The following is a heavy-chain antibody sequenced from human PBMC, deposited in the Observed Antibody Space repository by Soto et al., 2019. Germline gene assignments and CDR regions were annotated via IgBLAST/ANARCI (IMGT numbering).Heavy chain of an antibody. CDR3: ARDTLYDSSGYYYVGYNLFDP. CDR1: GYTFTSYA. V-gene: IGHV1-3*01. CDR2: INAGNGNT. Sequence: GASVKVSCKASGYTFTSYAMHWVRQAPGQRLEWMGWINAGNGNTKYSQKFQGRVTITRDTSASTAYMELSSLRSEDTAVYYCARDTLYDSSGYYYVGYNLFDPWGQGTLVTVSS. J-gene: IGHJ5*02. D-gene: IGHD3-22*01.